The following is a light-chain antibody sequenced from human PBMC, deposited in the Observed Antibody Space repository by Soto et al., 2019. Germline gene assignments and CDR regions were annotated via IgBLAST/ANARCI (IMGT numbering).Light chain of an antibody. CDR3: QQFNSYPYT. J-gene: IGKJ2*01. V-gene: IGKV1-13*02. Sequence: AIQLTQSPSSLSASVGDRVIITCRASQVISSALAWYQQKPGKAPKLLIYDASSLESGVPSRFSGSGSGTDFTLTISSLQPEDFATYYCQQFNSYPYTFGQGTKLEIK. CDR2: DAS. CDR1: QVISSA.